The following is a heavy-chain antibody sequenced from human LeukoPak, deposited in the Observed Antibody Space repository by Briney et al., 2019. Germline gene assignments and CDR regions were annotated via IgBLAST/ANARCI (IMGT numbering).Heavy chain of an antibody. CDR3: ARGGNYGDYDGYFDY. CDR2: IYYSGST. J-gene: IGHJ4*02. D-gene: IGHD4-17*01. CDR1: GGSISSYY. V-gene: IGHV4-59*08. Sequence: SETLSLTCTVSGGSISSYYWSWIRQPPGKGLEWIGYIYYSGSTNYNPSLRSRVTISVDTSKNQFSLKLSSVTAADTAVYYCARGGNYGDYDGYFDYWGQGTLVTVSP.